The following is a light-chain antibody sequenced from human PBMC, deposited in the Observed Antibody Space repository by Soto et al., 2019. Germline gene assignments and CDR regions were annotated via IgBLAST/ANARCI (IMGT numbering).Light chain of an antibody. V-gene: IGKV3-11*01. CDR2: DAS. CDR1: QSVSSY. Sequence: EIVLTQSPATLSLSPGERATLSCRASQSVSSYLAWYQQKPGQAPRLLIYDASNRATGIPARFSGSGSGTDFTTTISSLEPEDFAVYYCQQRSNWPLLTFGGGTKVEIK. CDR3: QQRSNWPLLT. J-gene: IGKJ4*01.